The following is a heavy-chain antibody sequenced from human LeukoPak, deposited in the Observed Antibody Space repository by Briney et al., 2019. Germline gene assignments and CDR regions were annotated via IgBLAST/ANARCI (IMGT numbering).Heavy chain of an antibody. V-gene: IGHV1-46*01. D-gene: IGHD6-13*01. CDR1: GYTFTSYY. CDR3: ARVLVGIAAAGIFDY. Sequence: GASVKVSCKASGYTFTSYYMHWVRQAPGQGLEWMGIINPSGGSTSYAQKFQGRVTMTRDMSTSTVYMELSSLRAEDTAVYYCARVLVGIAAAGIFDYWGQGTLVTVSS. J-gene: IGHJ4*02. CDR2: INPSGGST.